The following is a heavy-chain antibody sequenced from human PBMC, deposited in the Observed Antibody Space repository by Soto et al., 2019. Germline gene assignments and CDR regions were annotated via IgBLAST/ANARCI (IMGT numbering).Heavy chain of an antibody. Sequence: VQLVESGGGVVQPGRSLRLSCAASGFTFSSYGMHWVRQAPGKGLEWVAVIWYDGSNKYYADSVKGRFTISRDNSKNTLYLQMNSLRAEDTAVYYCARGRGSSGWYQPFDYWGQGTLVTVSS. V-gene: IGHV3-33*01. D-gene: IGHD6-19*01. CDR1: GFTFSSYG. CDR3: ARGRGSSGWYQPFDY. J-gene: IGHJ4*02. CDR2: IWYDGSNK.